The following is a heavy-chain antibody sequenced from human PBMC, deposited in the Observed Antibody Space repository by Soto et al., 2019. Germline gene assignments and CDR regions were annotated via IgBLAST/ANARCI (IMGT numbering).Heavy chain of an antibody. CDR1: GFTFSSYA. CDR3: AKGVAYYYDSSGPY. D-gene: IGHD3-22*01. V-gene: IGHV3-23*01. CDR2: ISGSGGST. J-gene: IGHJ4*02. Sequence: GGSLRLSCAASGFTFSSYAMSWVRQAPGKGLEWVSAISGSGGSTYYADSVKGRFTISRDNPKNTLYLQMNSLRAEDTAVYYCAKGVAYYYDSSGPYWGQGTLVTVSS.